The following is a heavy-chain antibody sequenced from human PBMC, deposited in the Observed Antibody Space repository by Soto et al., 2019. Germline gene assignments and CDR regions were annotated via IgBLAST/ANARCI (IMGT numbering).Heavy chain of an antibody. V-gene: IGHV5-10-1*01. J-gene: IGHJ4*02. D-gene: IGHD6-13*01. CDR2: IDPSDSYT. CDR3: ARHRPGIAAAGRRFDY. CDR1: GYSFTSYW. Sequence: EVQLVQSGAEVKKPGESLRISCKGSGYSFTSYWISWVRQMPGKGLEWMGRIDPSDSYTNYSPSFQGHVTISADKSISTAYLQWSSLKASDTAMYYCARHRPGIAAAGRRFDYWGQGTLVTVSS.